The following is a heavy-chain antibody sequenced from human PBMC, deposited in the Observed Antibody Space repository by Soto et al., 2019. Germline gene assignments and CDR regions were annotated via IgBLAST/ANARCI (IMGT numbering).Heavy chain of an antibody. V-gene: IGHV1-69*02. CDR2: IIPILGIA. Sequence: KASGGTFSSYTISWVRQAPGQGLEWMGRIIPILGIANYAQKFQGRDTNTADKATSTAYMELSNLRSEDTSVYYCARQRQVFGVVSEFDYWGQGTLVTVSS. CDR3: ARQRQVFGVVSEFDY. J-gene: IGHJ4*01. D-gene: IGHD3-3*01. CDR1: GGTFSSYT.